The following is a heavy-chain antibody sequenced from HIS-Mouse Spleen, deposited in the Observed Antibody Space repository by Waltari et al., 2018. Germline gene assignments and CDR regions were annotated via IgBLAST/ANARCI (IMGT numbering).Heavy chain of an antibody. CDR1: GGSISSSSYY. J-gene: IGHJ2*01. D-gene: IGHD6-13*01. V-gene: IGHV4-39*07. CDR3: AREIPYSSSWYDWYFDL. CDR2: IYYSGRT. Sequence: QLQLQESGPGLVKPSETLSLTCTVPGGSISSSSYYWGGIRQPPGKGLEWIGGIYYSGRTYYNPALKSRVTISVDTSKNQFSRKLSSVTAADTAVYYCAREIPYSSSWYDWYFDLWGRGTLVTVSS.